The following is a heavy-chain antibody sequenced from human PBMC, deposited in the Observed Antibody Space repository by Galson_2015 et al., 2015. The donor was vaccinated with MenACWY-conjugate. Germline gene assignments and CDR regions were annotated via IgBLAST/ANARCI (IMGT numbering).Heavy chain of an antibody. CDR1: GFTFRNYW. CDR3: VRGHYGMDV. J-gene: IGHJ6*02. Sequence: SLRLSCAASGFTFRNYWMTWVRQAPGTGLEWVASIKKDGSEKYYVDSVKGRFTISRDNAKNSLYLEMNSLRVEDTAVYSCVRGHYGMDVWGQGTRVTASS. V-gene: IGHV3-7*03. CDR2: IKKDGSEK.